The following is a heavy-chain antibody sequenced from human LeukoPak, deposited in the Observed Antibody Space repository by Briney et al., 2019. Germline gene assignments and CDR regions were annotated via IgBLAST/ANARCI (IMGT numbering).Heavy chain of an antibody. D-gene: IGHD3-10*01. Sequence: PSETLSLTCTVSGGSISSSSHYWGWIRQPPGKGLEWIGSMYYRGSTYHNPSLKSRVTISVDTSKNQFSLKLSSVTAADTAVYYCARRNYYYGSGSYYYYYYYYMDVWGKGTTVTISS. CDR2: MYYRGST. V-gene: IGHV4-39*07. CDR3: ARRNYYYGSGSYYYYYYYYMDV. CDR1: GGSISSSSHY. J-gene: IGHJ6*03.